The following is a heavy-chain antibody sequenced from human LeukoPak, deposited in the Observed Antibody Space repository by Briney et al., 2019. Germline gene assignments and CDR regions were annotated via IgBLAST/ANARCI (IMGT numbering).Heavy chain of an antibody. CDR2: IYYSGST. CDR3: ARGGTVTHWYFDL. D-gene: IGHD4-11*01. CDR1: GGSISSGGYY. Sequence: SETLSLTCTVSGGSISSGGYYWSWIRQPPGKGLEWIGYIYYSGSTNYNPSLKSRVTISVDTSKNQFSLKLSSVTAADAAVYYCARGGTVTHWYFDLWGRGTLVTVSS. V-gene: IGHV4-61*08. J-gene: IGHJ2*01.